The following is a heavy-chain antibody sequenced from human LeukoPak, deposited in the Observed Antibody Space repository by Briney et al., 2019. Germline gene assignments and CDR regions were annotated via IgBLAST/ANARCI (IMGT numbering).Heavy chain of an antibody. CDR3: ARVVDCSGGSCYREFDY. J-gene: IGHJ4*02. CDR2: ISAYNGNT. Sequence: ASVKVSCKASGGTFTSYGISWVRQAPGQGLECMGWISAYNGNTNYAQKLQGRVTMTTDTSTSTAYMELRSLRSDDTAVYYCARVVDCSGGSCYREFDYWGQGTLVTVSS. CDR1: GGTFTSYG. D-gene: IGHD2-15*01. V-gene: IGHV1-18*01.